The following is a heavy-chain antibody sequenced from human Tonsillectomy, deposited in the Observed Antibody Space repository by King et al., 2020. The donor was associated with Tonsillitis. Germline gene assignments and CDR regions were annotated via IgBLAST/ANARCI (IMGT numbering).Heavy chain of an antibody. Sequence: VQLVESGGGVVQPGRSLRLSCAASGFTFSRYAIHWVRQAPGKGLEWVAVISYDGSNKYYADSVKGRFTISRDNSKNTVYLQMNSLRAEDTAVYYCARGPTITMIADWGQGTLVTVSS. CDR3: ARGPTITMIAD. D-gene: IGHD3-22*01. CDR2: ISYDGSNK. J-gene: IGHJ4*02. CDR1: GFTFSRYA. V-gene: IGHV3-30-3*01.